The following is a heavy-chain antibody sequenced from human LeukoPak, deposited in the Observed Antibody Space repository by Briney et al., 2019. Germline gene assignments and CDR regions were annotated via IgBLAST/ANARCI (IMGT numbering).Heavy chain of an antibody. CDR1: GGCISSDY. Sequence: SETLSLTCTVSGGCISSDYWTWIRQPPGKGLEWIGYIYYSGSTNYNPSLKSRVTISVDTSKNQFSLKLSSVTAADTAVYYCARTTLFGELGYWGQGALVTVSS. D-gene: IGHD3-10*01. V-gene: IGHV4-59*01. CDR2: IYYSGST. J-gene: IGHJ4*02. CDR3: ARTTLFGELGY.